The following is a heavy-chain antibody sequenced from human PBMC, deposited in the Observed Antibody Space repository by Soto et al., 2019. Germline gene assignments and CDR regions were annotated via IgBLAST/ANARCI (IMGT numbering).Heavy chain of an antibody. CDR1: GFSISSDSY. D-gene: IGHD2-2*01. V-gene: IGHV4-38-2*01. CDR2: LSHSGRT. J-gene: IGHJ4*02. CDR3: GHLKTDTEVTPAPPLFDS. Sequence: PSETLSLTCAVSGFSISSDSYWGWMRQSPGKGLEWIGTLSHSGRTFYNPSLKSRVTISADTTKNQFSLSLTSVTAADTAVYYCGHLKTDTEVTPAPPLFDSWGQGNLVTVSS.